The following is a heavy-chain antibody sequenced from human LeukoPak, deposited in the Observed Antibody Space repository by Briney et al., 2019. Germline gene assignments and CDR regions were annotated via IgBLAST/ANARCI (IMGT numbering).Heavy chain of an antibody. CDR2: VYSSGNT. D-gene: IGHD6-13*01. V-gene: IGHV4-61*05. CDR1: GGSISSSSYY. J-gene: IGHJ4*02. CDR3: ARLTSSSSGSSFDY. Sequence: PSETLSLTCTVSGGSISSSSYYWGWIRQPPGKGLEWIGYVYSSGNTNYNPSLKSRVTISVDTSKNQFSLKLNSVTAADTAVYYCARLTSSSSGSSFDYWGQGTLVTVSS.